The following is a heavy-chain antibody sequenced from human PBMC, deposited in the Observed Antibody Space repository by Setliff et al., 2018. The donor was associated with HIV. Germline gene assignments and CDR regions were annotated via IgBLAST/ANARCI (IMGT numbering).Heavy chain of an antibody. J-gene: IGHJ5*02. D-gene: IGHD5-12*01. CDR2: IYYSGNT. V-gene: IGHV4-39*01. CDR3: ARLGRPYSGQGWFDP. Sequence: SETLSLTCSVSGDSIFTSTYYWGWIRQPPGKRLEWIESIYYSGNTYYNPSLKSRVTISVDTSKNQFFLNLSPVTATDSAVYYCARLGRPYSGQGWFDPWGQETLVTVSS. CDR1: GDSIFTSTYY.